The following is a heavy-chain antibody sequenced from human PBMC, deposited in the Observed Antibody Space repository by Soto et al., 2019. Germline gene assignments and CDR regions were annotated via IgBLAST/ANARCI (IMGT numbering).Heavy chain of an antibody. CDR1: GGSFSGYY. D-gene: IGHD3-9*01. CDR2: INHSGST. J-gene: IGHJ4*02. CDR3: ARRSRFDWLLRY. Sequence: SETLSLTCAVYGGSFSGYYWSWIRQPPGKGLEWIGEINHSGSTNYNPSLKSRVTISVDTSKNQFSLKLSSVTAVDTAVYYCARRSRFDWLLRYWGQGTLVTVSS. V-gene: IGHV4-34*01.